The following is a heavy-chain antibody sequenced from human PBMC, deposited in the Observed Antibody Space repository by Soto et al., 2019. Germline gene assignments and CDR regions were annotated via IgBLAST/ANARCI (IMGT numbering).Heavy chain of an antibody. CDR2: MYFRGRP. D-gene: IGHD5-18*01. Sequence: SETLSLTCTVSGISITSHYWSWIWQAPGKGLEWIGSMYFRGRPNYNTSLKSRVTISLDTSQNQLSLELTSVTAADSAMYYCARDMRLRGWFDPWGQGTLVTVSS. J-gene: IGHJ5*02. CDR3: ARDMRLRGWFDP. V-gene: IGHV4-59*11. CDR1: GISITSHY.